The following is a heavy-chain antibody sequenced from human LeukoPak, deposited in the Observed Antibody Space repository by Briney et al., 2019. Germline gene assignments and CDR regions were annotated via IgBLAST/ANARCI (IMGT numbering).Heavy chain of an antibody. V-gene: IGHV4-30-2*01. D-gene: IGHD3-22*01. CDR1: GGSISSGGYS. Sequence: KSSETLSLTCAVSGGSISSGGYSWSWIRQPPGKGLEWIGEINHSGSTNYNPSLKSRVTISVDTSKNQFSLKLSSVTAADTAVYYCASFSYYYDSSGYSMRDYWGQGTLVTVSS. CDR2: INHSGST. J-gene: IGHJ4*02. CDR3: ASFSYYYDSSGYSMRDY.